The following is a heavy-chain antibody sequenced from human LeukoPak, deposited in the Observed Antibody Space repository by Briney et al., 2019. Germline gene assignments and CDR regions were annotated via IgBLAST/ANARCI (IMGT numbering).Heavy chain of an antibody. CDR1: GDSISSYY. D-gene: IGHD4-17*01. J-gene: IGHJ4*02. Sequence: SETLTLTCTVSGDSISSYYWNWIRQPPGKGLEWIGHIDYSGNTNYNPSLKSRVTISVDTSENHFSLKLTSVTAADTAIYYCARRSYGDYAGGFEYWGQGTLVTVSS. CDR2: IDYSGNT. CDR3: ARRSYGDYAGGFEY. V-gene: IGHV4-59*08.